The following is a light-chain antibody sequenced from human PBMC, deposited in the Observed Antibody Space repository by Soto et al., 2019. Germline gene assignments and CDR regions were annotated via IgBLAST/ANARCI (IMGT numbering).Light chain of an antibody. CDR1: QSISTW. CDR3: QQHNSYPAT. V-gene: IGKV1-5*03. Sequence: GDRVTIPCRASQSISTWLAWYQQKPGKAPKLLIYMASTLESGVPSRFSGSASGTEFTLTISSLQPDDFATYYCQQHNSYPATFGQGTKVEIK. CDR2: MAS. J-gene: IGKJ1*01.